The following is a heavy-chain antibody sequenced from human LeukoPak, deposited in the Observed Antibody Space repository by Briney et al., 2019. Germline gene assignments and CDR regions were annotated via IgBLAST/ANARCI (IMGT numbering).Heavy chain of an antibody. D-gene: IGHD6-13*01. Sequence: SETLSLTCALYGGSFSGYYWSWIRQPPGKGLEWRGEINHSGSTNYNPSLKSRVTISVDTSKNQFSLKLSSVTAADTAVYYCARLQQLVPDTYYYGMDVWGQGTTVTVSS. CDR1: GGSFSGYY. CDR3: ARLQQLVPDTYYYGMDV. CDR2: INHSGST. V-gene: IGHV4-34*01. J-gene: IGHJ6*02.